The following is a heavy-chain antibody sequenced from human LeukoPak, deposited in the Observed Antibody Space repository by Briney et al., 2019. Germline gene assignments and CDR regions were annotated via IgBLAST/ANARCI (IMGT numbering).Heavy chain of an antibody. D-gene: IGHD1-7*01. CDR1: GFTFSSYS. Sequence: PGGSLRLSCAASGFTFSSYSMNWVGQAPGKGLEWVPYISSSSSTIYYADSVKGRFTISRDNAKNSLYLQMNSLRAEDTAVYYCARAPEVGTPYYFDYWGQGTLVTVSS. J-gene: IGHJ4*02. CDR3: ARAPEVGTPYYFDY. V-gene: IGHV3-48*04. CDR2: ISSSSSTI.